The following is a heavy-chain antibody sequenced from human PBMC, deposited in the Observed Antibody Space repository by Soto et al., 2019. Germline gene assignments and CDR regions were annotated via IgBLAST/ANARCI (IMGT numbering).Heavy chain of an antibody. J-gene: IGHJ4*02. CDR3: SRILYNWNYLYY. CDR2: IYYSGST. CDR1: GGSISSSSYY. Sequence: SETPSLTCTVSGGSISSSSYYWGWIRQPPGKGLEWIGTIYYSGSTYYNPSLKSRVTISVDTSKNQFSLKLSSVTAADTAVYYWSRILYNWNYLYYWGQATLVTLSA. D-gene: IGHD1-20*01. V-gene: IGHV4-39*01.